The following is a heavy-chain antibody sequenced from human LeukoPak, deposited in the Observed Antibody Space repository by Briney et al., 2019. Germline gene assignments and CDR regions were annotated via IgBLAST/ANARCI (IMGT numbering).Heavy chain of an antibody. V-gene: IGHV1-2*02. CDR1: GYTFIGYY. CDR2: INPNSGGT. J-gene: IGHJ4*02. CDR3: ARNYEFWSFDY. D-gene: IGHD3-3*01. Sequence: ASVKVSCKASGYTFIGYYVHWVRQAPGQGLEWMGWINPNSGGTNYAQKFQGRVTLTRDTSISTAYMEVNRLRSDDTALYYCARNYEFWSFDYWGQGTLVIVSS.